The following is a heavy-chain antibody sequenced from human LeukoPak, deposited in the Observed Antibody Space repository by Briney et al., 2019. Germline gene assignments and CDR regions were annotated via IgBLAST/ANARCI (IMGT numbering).Heavy chain of an antibody. J-gene: IGHJ5*02. CDR1: GFVVSSSY. CDR3: ARESLTYYYGSGYNWFDP. CDR2: IYSDGST. Sequence: GGSLRLSCAASGFVVSSSYMSWVRQAPGKGLEWVSVIYSDGSTYYADSVKGRFTISRDNSKNTLYLQMNSLRAEDTAVYYCARESLTYYYGSGYNWFDPWGQGTLVTVSS. V-gene: IGHV3-66*01. D-gene: IGHD3-10*01.